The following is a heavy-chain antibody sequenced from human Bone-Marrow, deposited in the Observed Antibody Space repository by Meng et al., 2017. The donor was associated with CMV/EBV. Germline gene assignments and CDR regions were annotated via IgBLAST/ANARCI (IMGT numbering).Heavy chain of an antibody. D-gene: IGHD6-13*01. V-gene: IGHV3-30*02. CDR2: IRYDGSNK. Sequence: GGSLRLSCAASGFTFSSYGMHWVRQAPGKGLEWVAFIRYDGSNKYYADSVKGRFTISRDNSKNTLYLQMNSLRAEDTAVYYCARDRRRQQLVSSLGYWGQGTLVTVSS. J-gene: IGHJ4*02. CDR1: GFTFSSYG. CDR3: ARDRRRQQLVSSLGY.